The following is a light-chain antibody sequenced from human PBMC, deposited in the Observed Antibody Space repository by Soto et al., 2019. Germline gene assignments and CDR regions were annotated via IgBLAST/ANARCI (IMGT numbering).Light chain of an antibody. Sequence: QSVLTQPPSVSGAPGQRVTISCTGSSSNIGAGYDVHWYQQFPGTAPKLLIYGNNNRPSGVPDRFSGSKPGTSASLAFTGLQSEDEADFYCQSYDGSLSGSVFGTGTQLTVL. CDR1: SSNIGAGYD. V-gene: IGLV1-40*01. J-gene: IGLJ1*01. CDR2: GNN. CDR3: QSYDGSLSGSV.